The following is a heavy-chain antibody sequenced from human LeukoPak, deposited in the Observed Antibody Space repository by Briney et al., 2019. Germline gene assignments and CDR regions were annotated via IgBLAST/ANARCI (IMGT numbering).Heavy chain of an antibody. CDR2: IYYSGST. CDR1: GGSISSSSYY. CDR3: AGSSFSLSGMDV. D-gene: IGHD2-2*01. Sequence: SETLSLTCTVSGGSISSSSYYWGWIRQPPGKGLEWIGSIYYSGSTYYNPSLKSRVTISVDTSKSQFSLKLSSVTAADTAVYYCAGSSFSLSGMDVWGQGTTVTVSS. J-gene: IGHJ6*02. V-gene: IGHV4-39*01.